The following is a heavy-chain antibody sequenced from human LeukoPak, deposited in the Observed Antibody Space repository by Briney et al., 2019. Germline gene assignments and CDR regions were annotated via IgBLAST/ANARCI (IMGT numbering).Heavy chain of an antibody. CDR2: ISSSSSYI. V-gene: IGHV3-21*01. CDR3: ARVFQYYGDYSSPH. J-gene: IGHJ4*02. Sequence: GGSLRLSCAASGFTFSSYGMHWVRQAPGKGLEWVSSISSSSSYIYYADSVEGRFTISRDNAKNSLYLQMNSLRAEDTAVYYCARVFQYYGDYSSPHWGQGTLVTVSS. D-gene: IGHD4-17*01. CDR1: GFTFSSYG.